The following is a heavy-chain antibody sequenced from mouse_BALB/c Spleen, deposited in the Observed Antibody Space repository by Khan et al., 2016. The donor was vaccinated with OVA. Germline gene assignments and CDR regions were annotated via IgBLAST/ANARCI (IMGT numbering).Heavy chain of an antibody. Sequence: EVKLEESGPGLVKPSQSLSLTCTVTGYSITSDYAWNWIRQFPGNKLEWMGYIKYSGSTSYNPSLKSRISITRNTSKNRFFLQLSSVTTEDTATYYCARSGTITTVVATDFDYWGQGTTLTVSS. CDR1: GYSITSDYA. V-gene: IGHV3-2*02. J-gene: IGHJ2*01. CDR2: IKYSGST. D-gene: IGHD1-1*01. CDR3: ARSGTITTVVATDFDY.